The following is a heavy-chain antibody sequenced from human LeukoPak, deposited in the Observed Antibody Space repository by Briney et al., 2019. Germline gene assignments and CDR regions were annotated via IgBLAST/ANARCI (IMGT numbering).Heavy chain of an antibody. D-gene: IGHD3-10*01. CDR1: GGSISSSSYY. J-gene: IGHJ3*02. CDR3: ARDHSSITTPPGAFDI. V-gene: IGHV4-61*01. Sequence: PSETLSLTCTVSGGSISSSSYYWGWIRQPPGKGLEWIGDIYYSGSTNYNPSLKSRVTISVDTSKNQFSLKLSSVTAADTAVYYCARDHSSITTPPGAFDIWGQGTMVTVSS. CDR2: IYYSGST.